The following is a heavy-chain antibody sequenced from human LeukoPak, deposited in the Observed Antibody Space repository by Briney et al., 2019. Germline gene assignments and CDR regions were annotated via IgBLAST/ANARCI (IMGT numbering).Heavy chain of an antibody. CDR3: AKGGRASGSYYYFDY. D-gene: IGHD1-26*01. V-gene: IGHV3-23*01. Sequence: GGSLRLSCAASGFTCSTYAMNWVRQAPGEGLEWVSAISGGGGSTYYADPVKGRFTISRDNSKNTLYLQMNSLRAEDTAVYYCAKGGRASGSYYYFDYWGQGTLVTVSS. J-gene: IGHJ4*02. CDR1: GFTCSTYA. CDR2: ISGGGGST.